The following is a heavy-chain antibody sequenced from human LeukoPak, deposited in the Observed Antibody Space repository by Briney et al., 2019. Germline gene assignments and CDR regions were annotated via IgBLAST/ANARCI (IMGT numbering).Heavy chain of an antibody. Sequence: TGTSLRLSRKASGFIFNDYAMHWVRQAPGKGLEWVAVMSADGINTFYAASVRGRFTISRDDSQATVNLQMNSLTSEDTAVYYCARDAGSAWISWFDSWGQGSLVAVSS. D-gene: IGHD6-19*01. CDR2: MSADGINT. J-gene: IGHJ5*01. V-gene: IGHV3-30-3*01. CDR3: ARDAGSAWISWFDS. CDR1: GFIFNDYA.